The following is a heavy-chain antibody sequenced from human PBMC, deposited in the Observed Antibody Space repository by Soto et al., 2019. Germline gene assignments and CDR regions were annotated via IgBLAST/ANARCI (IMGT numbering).Heavy chain of an antibody. CDR2: ISPIFGTA. D-gene: IGHD6-19*01. Sequence: QVQLVQSGAEVKKPGSSVKGSCKASGGTFSSYAGSWMRQAPGQGLEWMGGISPIFGTANYAQKFQGRVTITADESTSTAYMEPSSLRSVATAVYYCAGSGQQWLARGWGQGTLVTVSS. CDR3: AGSGQQWLARG. CDR1: GGTFSSYA. J-gene: IGHJ4*02. V-gene: IGHV1-69*01.